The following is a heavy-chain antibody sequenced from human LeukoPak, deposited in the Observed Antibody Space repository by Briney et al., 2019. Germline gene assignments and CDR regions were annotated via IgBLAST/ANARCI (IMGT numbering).Heavy chain of an antibody. V-gene: IGHV1-3*01. Sequence: ASVKVSCKASGYTFTSYAMHWVRQAPGQRLEWMGWINAGNGNTKYSQKFQGRVTITRDTSASTAYMGLSSLRSEDTAVYYCAGPTGYCSSTSCHTPAYYYYGMDVWGKGTTVTVSS. CDR3: AGPTGYCSSTSCHTPAYYYYGMDV. J-gene: IGHJ6*04. CDR1: GYTFTSYA. CDR2: INAGNGNT. D-gene: IGHD2-2*02.